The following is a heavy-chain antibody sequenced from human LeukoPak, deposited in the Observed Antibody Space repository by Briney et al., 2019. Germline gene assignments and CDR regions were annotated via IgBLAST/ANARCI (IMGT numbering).Heavy chain of an antibody. J-gene: IGHJ3*02. CDR3: ARGFGPNAFDI. D-gene: IGHD3-3*01. V-gene: IGHV3-66*01. Sequence: GGSLRLSCAASGSTVGSNYMSWVRQAPGKGLEWVSVIYSGGSTYYADSVKGSFTISRDNSKNTLYLQMSSLRAEDTALYYCARGFGPNAFDIWGQGTMVTVSS. CDR2: IYSGGST. CDR1: GSTVGSNY.